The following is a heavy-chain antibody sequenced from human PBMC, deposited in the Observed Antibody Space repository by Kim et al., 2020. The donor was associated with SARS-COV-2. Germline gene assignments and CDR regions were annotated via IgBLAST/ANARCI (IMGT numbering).Heavy chain of an antibody. CDR2: ISSSSSYK. J-gene: IGHJ4*02. Sequence: GGSLRLSCAASGFTFSSYSMNWVRQAPGKGLEWVSSISSSSSYKYYADSVKGRFTISRDNAKNSLYLQMNSLRAEDTAVYYCARERGSYSGFDYWGQGTLVTVSS. CDR3: ARERGSYSGFDY. V-gene: IGHV3-21*01. CDR1: GFTFSSYS. D-gene: IGHD1-26*01.